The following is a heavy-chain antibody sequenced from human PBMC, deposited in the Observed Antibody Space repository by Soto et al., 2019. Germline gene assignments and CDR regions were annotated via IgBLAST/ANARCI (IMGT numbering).Heavy chain of an antibody. Sequence: QVQLVQSGAEEKKPGASVKVSCKASGYTFTSYAMHWVRQAPGQRLEWMGWINAGNSNTKYSQKFQGRVSITRDTSASTAYMELSSLRSEDTVVYYCARGGPPIDYWGQGTLVTVSS. D-gene: IGHD3-10*01. CDR2: INAGNSNT. CDR3: ARGGPPIDY. V-gene: IGHV1-3*05. J-gene: IGHJ4*02. CDR1: GYTFTSYA.